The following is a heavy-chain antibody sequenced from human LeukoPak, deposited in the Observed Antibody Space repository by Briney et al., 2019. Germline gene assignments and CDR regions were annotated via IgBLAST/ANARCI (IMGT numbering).Heavy chain of an antibody. J-gene: IGHJ4*02. Sequence: ASVKVSCKASGGTFSIFTISWVRQAPGQGLEWMGGIIPIFGTANFAQKFQGRVSITADESTSTVYMELSSLRSEDTAVYYCAREWGHDSSGYYYAYWGQGTLVTVSS. CDR1: GGTFSIFT. D-gene: IGHD3-22*01. V-gene: IGHV1-69*13. CDR2: IIPIFGTA. CDR3: AREWGHDSSGYYYAY.